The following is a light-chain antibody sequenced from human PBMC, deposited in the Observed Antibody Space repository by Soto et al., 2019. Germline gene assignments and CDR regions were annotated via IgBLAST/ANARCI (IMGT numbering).Light chain of an antibody. V-gene: IGKV1-5*03. Sequence: DIQMTQSPSTLSAFVGDRVTITCRASQSIGRWLAWYQQKPGKAPKLLIYKASTLKSGVPSRFSGSGSGTEFTLTIRSLQPDDFATYYCQQYNSYSEASGQGTKVDMK. CDR2: KAS. J-gene: IGKJ1*01. CDR1: QSIGRW. CDR3: QQYNSYSEA.